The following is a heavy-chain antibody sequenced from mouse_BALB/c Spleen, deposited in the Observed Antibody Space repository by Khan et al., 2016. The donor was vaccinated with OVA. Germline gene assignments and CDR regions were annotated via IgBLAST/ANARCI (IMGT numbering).Heavy chain of an antibody. D-gene: IGHD2-14*01. CDR3: VRDGAYYRNGGWFTY. J-gene: IGHJ3*01. V-gene: IGHV1-4*01. CDR1: GYTFTSYT. CDR2: INPSNGYT. Sequence: QVQLKQSGAELARPGASVKMSCKASGYTFTSYTIHWIKMRPGQGLEWIGYINPSNGYTNYNQKFKDKATLTADKSSTTAYMQLSSLTSDDSAVYNWVRDGAYYRNGGWFTYWGLGTLVTVSA.